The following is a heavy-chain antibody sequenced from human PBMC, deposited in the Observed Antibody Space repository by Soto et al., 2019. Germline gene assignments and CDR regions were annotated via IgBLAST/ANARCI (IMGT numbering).Heavy chain of an antibody. CDR3: AKTPHVVVEASTWYYFDY. CDR2: IGGSGTST. J-gene: IGHJ4*02. D-gene: IGHD2-15*01. CDR1: GFTFSSYA. Sequence: PGGSLRLSCAASGFTFSSYAMSWVRQAPGKGLEWVSAIGGSGTSTYFADSVKGRFTISRDNSKNTLCLQMHSLRAEDTAVYYCAKTPHVVVEASTWYYFDYWGPRTLVTVSS. V-gene: IGHV3-23*01.